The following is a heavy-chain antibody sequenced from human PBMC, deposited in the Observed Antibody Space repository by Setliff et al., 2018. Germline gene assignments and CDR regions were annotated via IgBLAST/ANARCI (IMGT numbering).Heavy chain of an antibody. CDR1: GFTFSSYA. J-gene: IGHJ3*02. CDR3: AKDGGTTAFDM. CDR2: ISGSGGNT. D-gene: IGHD1-26*01. V-gene: IGHV3-23*01. Sequence: PGGSLRLSCAASGFTFSSYAMNWVRQAPGKWLECVATISGSGGNTDYADSVKGRFTISRDNSLGTLYLRMNSLRAEHTAIYYCAKDGGTTAFDMWGLGTMVTVSS.